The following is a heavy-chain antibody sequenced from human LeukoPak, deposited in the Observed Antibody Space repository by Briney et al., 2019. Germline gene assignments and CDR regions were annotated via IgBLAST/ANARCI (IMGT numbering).Heavy chain of an antibody. CDR2: INHSGST. V-gene: IGHV4-34*01. CDR1: GGSFSGYY. CDR3: ASRIAVAGTNLFNWFDP. D-gene: IGHD6-13*01. Sequence: SETLSLTCAVYGGSFSGYYWSWIRQPPGKGLEWIGEINHSGSTNYNPSLKSRVTISVDTSKNQFSLKLSSVTAADTAVYYCASRIAVAGTNLFNWFDPWGQGTLVTVSS. J-gene: IGHJ5*02.